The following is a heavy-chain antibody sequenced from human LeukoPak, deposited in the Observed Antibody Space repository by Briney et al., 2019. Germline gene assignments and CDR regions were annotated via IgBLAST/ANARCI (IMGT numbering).Heavy chain of an antibody. D-gene: IGHD3-10*01. CDR3: AREKTGPMVRGVTLDY. V-gene: IGHV1-18*04. J-gene: IGHJ4*02. CDR1: GYTFTSCG. CDR2: ISAYNGNT. Sequence: ASVKVSCKASGYTFTSCGISWVRQAPGQGLEWMGWISAYNGNTNYAQKLQGRVTMTTDTSTSTAYMELRSLRSDDTAVYYCAREKTGPMVRGVTLDYWGQGTLVTVSS.